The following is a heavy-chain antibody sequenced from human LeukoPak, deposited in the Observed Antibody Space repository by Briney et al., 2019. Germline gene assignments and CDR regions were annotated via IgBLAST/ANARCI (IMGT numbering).Heavy chain of an antibody. CDR1: GFTFGSYG. CDR3: ARDFFVNFSGGYGMDV. Sequence: GGSLRLSCAASGFTFGSYGMSWVRQAPGKGLEWVPFITPNADRTSYADSVEGRFTISRDNSKNTLYLQMNSLRAEDTAVYYCARDFFVNFSGGYGMDVWGQGTTVTVSS. V-gene: IGHV3-23*01. D-gene: IGHD3-10*01. J-gene: IGHJ6*02. CDR2: ITPNADRT.